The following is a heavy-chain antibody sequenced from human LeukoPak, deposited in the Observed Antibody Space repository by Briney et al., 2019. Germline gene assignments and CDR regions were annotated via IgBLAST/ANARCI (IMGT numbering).Heavy chain of an antibody. CDR3: AKKDTAMAYDPFDI. J-gene: IGHJ3*02. CDR2: IRYDGSNK. CDR1: GFTFSSYW. Sequence: GGSLRLSCAASGFTFSSYWMAWVRQAPGKGLEWVAYIRYDGSNKFYADSVKGRFTSSRDNSKNTLYLQMNSLRADDTAVYYCAKKDTAMAYDPFDIWGQGTMVTVSS. V-gene: IGHV3-30*02. D-gene: IGHD5-18*01.